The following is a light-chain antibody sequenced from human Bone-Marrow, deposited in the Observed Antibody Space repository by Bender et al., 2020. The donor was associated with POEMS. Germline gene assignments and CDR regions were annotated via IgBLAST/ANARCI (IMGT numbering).Light chain of an antibody. Sequence: QSVLTQPASVSGSPGQSITISCTGTSNDVGTYDLVSWYQLHPGKAPQLMIYEGSKRPSGVSNRFSGSKSGNTASLTISGLLADDEAHYYCQSYDNGLNGWVFGGGTKLTVL. CDR1: SNDVGTYDL. J-gene: IGLJ3*02. CDR3: QSYDNGLNGWV. V-gene: IGLV2-23*01. CDR2: EGS.